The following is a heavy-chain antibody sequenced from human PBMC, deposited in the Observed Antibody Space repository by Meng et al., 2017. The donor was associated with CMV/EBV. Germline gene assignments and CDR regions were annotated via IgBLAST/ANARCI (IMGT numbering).Heavy chain of an antibody. CDR1: GVTFSSCT. D-gene: IGHD2-2*02. CDR2: ITPIFGVA. Sequence: SVKVSCKASGVTFSSCTLSWVRQAPGQGLEWMGGITPIFGVAQYAQNFQGRVTITADEYTNTAYMDVSSLRSEDTAVYYCASTHCSSTSCYTWQLAYFDYWGQGTLVTVSS. CDR3: ASTHCSSTSCYTWQLAYFDY. V-gene: IGHV1-69*13. J-gene: IGHJ4*02.